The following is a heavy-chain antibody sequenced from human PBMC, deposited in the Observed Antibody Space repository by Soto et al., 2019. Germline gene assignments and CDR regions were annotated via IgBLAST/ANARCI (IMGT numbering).Heavy chain of an antibody. CDR3: ARGYSSSWYESYYYYGMDV. CDR2: ISAYNGNT. CDR1: GGIFRNYA. D-gene: IGHD6-13*01. V-gene: IGHV1-18*01. Sequence: GASVKVSCKASGGIFRNYAITWVRQAPGQGLEWMGGISAYNGNTNYAQKLQGRVTMTTDTSTSTAYMELRSLRSDDTAVYYCARGYSSSWYESYYYYGMDVWGQGTTVTVSS. J-gene: IGHJ6*02.